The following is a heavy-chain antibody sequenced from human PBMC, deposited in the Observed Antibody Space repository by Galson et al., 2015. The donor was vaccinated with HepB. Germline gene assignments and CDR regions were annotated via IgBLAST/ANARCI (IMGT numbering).Heavy chain of an antibody. CDR3: ATYYD. V-gene: IGHV3-30-3*01. CDR2: ISYDGSNK. Sequence: SLRLSCAASGFTFSIYAVHWVRQAPGKGLEWVAVISYDGSNKYYADSVKGRFTISRDNSKNTLYLQMNSLRAEDTAVYYCATYYDWGQGTLVTVSS. J-gene: IGHJ4*02. D-gene: IGHD1-26*01. CDR1: GFTFSIYA.